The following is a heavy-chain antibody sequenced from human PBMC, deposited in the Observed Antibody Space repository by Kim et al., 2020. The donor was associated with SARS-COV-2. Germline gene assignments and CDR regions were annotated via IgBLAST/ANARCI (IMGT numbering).Heavy chain of an antibody. Sequence: SETLSLTCTVSGGSISSGGYYWSWIRQHPGKGLEWIGYIYYSGSTYYNPSLKSRVTISVDTSKNQFSLKLSSVTAADTAVYYCARDYGYCSGGSCYSIGWCDPWGQGTLVTVSS. J-gene: IGHJ5*02. CDR1: GGSISSGGYY. D-gene: IGHD2-15*01. V-gene: IGHV4-31*03. CDR2: IYYSGST. CDR3: ARDYGYCSGGSCYSIGWCDP.